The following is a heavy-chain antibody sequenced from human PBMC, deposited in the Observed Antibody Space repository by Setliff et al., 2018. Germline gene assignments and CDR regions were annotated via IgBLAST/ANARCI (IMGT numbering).Heavy chain of an antibody. J-gene: IGHJ6*03. CDR1: GGTFSSYA. Sequence: SVKVSCKASGGTFSSYAIDWVRQAPGQGLEWMGGIIPMFGTTNYAQRFRGRVTITADESTTTAYLELSSLRSEDTAVYYCARVRDCSGGICHRGFHHYMDVWGKGTTVTVSS. CDR3: ARVRDCSGGICHRGFHHYMDV. D-gene: IGHD2-15*01. V-gene: IGHV1-69*13. CDR2: IIPMFGTT.